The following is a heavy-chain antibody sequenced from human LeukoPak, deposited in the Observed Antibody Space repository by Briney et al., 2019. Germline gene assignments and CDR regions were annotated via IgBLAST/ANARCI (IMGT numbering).Heavy chain of an antibody. CDR3: ARDRAAATIFRTLTRYYYYMDV. Sequence: SETLSLTCTVSGGSISSYYWSWIRQPAGKGLEWMGRTYTSGSTNYNPSLKSRVTMSVDTSKNQFSLKLSSVTAADTAVYYCARDRAAATIFRTLTRYYYYMDVWGKGTTVTVSS. J-gene: IGHJ6*03. CDR2: TYTSGST. D-gene: IGHD3-3*01. V-gene: IGHV4-4*07. CDR1: GGSISSYY.